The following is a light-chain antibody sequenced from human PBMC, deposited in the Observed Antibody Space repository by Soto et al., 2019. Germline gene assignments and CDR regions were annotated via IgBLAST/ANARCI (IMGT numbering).Light chain of an antibody. CDR1: SSDVGGYQY. V-gene: IGLV2-8*01. Sequence: QSSLTQPPSASGSPGQSVTISCTGTSSDVGGYQYVSWYQQYPGKAPKLRIYAVNKRPSGVPDRFSGSRSGNTASLTVSGLQAEDVADYYCSSYAGSNNSVFGTGTKVTV. CDR2: AVN. J-gene: IGLJ1*01. CDR3: SSYAGSNNSV.